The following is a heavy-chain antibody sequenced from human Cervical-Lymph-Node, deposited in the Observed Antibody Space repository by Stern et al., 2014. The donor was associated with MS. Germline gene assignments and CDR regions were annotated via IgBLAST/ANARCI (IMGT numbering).Heavy chain of an antibody. CDR1: GYSFISYW. J-gene: IGHJ1*01. V-gene: IGHV5-51*03. CDR3: VRGGSGQLVGYFQH. D-gene: IGHD6-6*01. Sequence: EVQLVESGVEVKKLGESLKISCQASGYSFISYWIGWVRQMPGKGPEWMGIIYPGDSDTRYSPSFPGQVTISVDKSINTAYLQWSSLKASDTAMYYCVRGGSGQLVGYFQHWGQGTLVTVSS. CDR2: IYPGDSDT.